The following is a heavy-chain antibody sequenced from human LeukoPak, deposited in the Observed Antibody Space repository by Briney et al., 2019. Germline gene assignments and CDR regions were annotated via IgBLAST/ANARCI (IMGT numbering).Heavy chain of an antibody. Sequence: PGGSLRLSCAASGFTVSSNYMSWVRQAPGKGLEWVSVIYSGGSTYYADSVKGRFTISRDNSKNTLYLQMNGLRAEDTAVYYCARGRAAPLGYYYYGMDVWGQGTTVTVSS. CDR1: GFTVSSNY. V-gene: IGHV3-53*01. CDR2: IYSGGST. D-gene: IGHD6-13*01. J-gene: IGHJ6*02. CDR3: ARGRAAPLGYYYYGMDV.